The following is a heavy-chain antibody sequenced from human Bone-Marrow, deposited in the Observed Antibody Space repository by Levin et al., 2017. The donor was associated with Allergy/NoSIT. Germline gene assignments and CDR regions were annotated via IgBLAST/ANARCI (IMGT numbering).Heavy chain of an antibody. Sequence: GGSLRLSCAASGFTFDDYAMHWVRQAPGKGLEWVSLISWDGGSTYYADSVKGRFTISRDNSKNSLYLQMNSLRAEDTALYYCAKDITKKVPEYFQHWGQGTLVTVSS. CDR3: AKDITKKVPEYFQH. CDR2: ISWDGGST. D-gene: IGHD2-2*01. V-gene: IGHV3-43D*04. CDR1: GFTFDDYA. J-gene: IGHJ1*01.